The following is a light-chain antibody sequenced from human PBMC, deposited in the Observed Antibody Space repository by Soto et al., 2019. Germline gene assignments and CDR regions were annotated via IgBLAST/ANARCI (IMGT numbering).Light chain of an antibody. CDR2: GVT. J-gene: IGLJ1*01. CDR1: GSDIGAYNY. Sequence: QSVLTQPASVSGSPGQSITISCTGSGSDIGAYNYVSWYQQHPGKAPKLLIHGVTRRPSGVSSRFSASKSAYTASLTISGLQAEDEANSYCSSFTTSYFYVFGPGTKLTVL. V-gene: IGLV2-14*01. CDR3: SSFTTSYFYV.